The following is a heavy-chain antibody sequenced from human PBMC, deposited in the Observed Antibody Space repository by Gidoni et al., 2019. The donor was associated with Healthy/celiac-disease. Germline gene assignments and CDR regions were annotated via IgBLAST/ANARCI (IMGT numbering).Heavy chain of an antibody. V-gene: IGHV3-30*18. Sequence: QVQLVESGGGVVQPGRSLRLSCAAPGFTFSRYGMHWVRQAPGKGLEWVAVKSYDGSNKYYADSVKGRFTISRDNSKNTLYLQMNSLRAEDTAVYYCAKDTPLNYYDSSGYFSHPDYWGQGTLVTVSS. CDR1: GFTFSRYG. CDR3: AKDTPLNYYDSSGYFSHPDY. CDR2: KSYDGSNK. J-gene: IGHJ4*02. D-gene: IGHD3-22*01.